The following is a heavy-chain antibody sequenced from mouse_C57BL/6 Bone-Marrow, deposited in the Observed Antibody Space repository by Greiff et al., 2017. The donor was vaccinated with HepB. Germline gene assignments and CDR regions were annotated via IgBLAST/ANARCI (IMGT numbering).Heavy chain of an antibody. V-gene: IGHV1-82*01. CDR1: GYAFSSSW. J-gene: IGHJ2*01. CDR2: IYPGDGDT. Sequence: VQLQQSGPELVKPGASVKISCKASGYAFSSSWMNWVKQRPGKGLEWIGRIYPGDGDTNYNGKFKGKATLTADKSSSTAYMQRSSLTSEDSAVYFCAGYYGSSFYWGQGTTLTVSS. D-gene: IGHD1-1*01. CDR3: AGYYGSSFY.